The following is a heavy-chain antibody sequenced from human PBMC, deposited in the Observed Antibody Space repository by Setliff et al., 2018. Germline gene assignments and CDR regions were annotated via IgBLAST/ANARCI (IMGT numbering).Heavy chain of an antibody. CDR2: IKQDGSEK. CDR1: GFTFSSYG. V-gene: IGHV3-7*01. J-gene: IGHJ3*02. Sequence: PGGSLRLSCAASGFTFSSYGMHWVRQAPGKGLEWVANIKQDGSEKYYVDSVKGRFTISRDNAKNSLYLQMNSLRAEDTAVYYCARPLAFDIWGQGTMVTVSS. CDR3: ARPLAFDI.